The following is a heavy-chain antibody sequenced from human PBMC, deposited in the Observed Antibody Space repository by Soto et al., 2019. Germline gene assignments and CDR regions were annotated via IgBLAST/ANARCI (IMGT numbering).Heavy chain of an antibody. V-gene: IGHV4-34*01. Sequence: PSETLSLTCAVYGGSFSGYYWSWIRQPPGKGLEWIGEINHSGSTNYNPSLKSRVTISVDTSKNQFSLKLSSVTAADTAVYYCARGSIVLMVYATQSYTLFDPWGQGTLVTVSS. J-gene: IGHJ5*02. CDR3: ARGSIVLMVYATQSYTLFDP. CDR2: INHSGST. CDR1: GGSFSGYY. D-gene: IGHD2-8*01.